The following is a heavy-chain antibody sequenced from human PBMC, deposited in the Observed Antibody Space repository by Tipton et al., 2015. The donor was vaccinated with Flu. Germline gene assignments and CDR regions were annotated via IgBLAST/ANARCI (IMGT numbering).Heavy chain of an antibody. V-gene: IGHV4-38-2*02. D-gene: IGHD3-10*01. CDR1: GDSMRSDYF. CDR3: ARDGFPFY. Sequence: GLVKPSETLSLTCTVSGDSMRSDYFWAWIRQAPGKGLEWIGNIHYSGSPHYNPSLKSRVTITVDTSKNQFSLGLTSVTAADTAVYYCARDGFPFYWGQGTLVTVSS. J-gene: IGHJ4*02. CDR2: IHYSGSP.